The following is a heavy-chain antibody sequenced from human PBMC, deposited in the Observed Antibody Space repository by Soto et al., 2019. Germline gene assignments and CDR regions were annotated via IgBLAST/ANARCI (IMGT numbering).Heavy chain of an antibody. D-gene: IGHD6-19*01. CDR1: GGSISSYY. V-gene: IGHV4-59*01. Sequence: QVQLQESGPGLVKPSETLSLTCTVSGGSISSYYWSWIRQPPGKGLEWIGYIYYSGSTNYNPSLKSRVTISVDTSKNQFSLKLSSVTAADTAVYYCARDRSSPPYYYYGMDVWGQGTTVTVSS. CDR3: ARDRSSPPYYYYGMDV. CDR2: IYYSGST. J-gene: IGHJ6*02.